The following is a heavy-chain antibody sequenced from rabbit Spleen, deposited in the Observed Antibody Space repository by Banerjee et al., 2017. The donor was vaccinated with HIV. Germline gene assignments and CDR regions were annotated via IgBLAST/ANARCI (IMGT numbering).Heavy chain of an antibody. CDR1: GFSFSSTYW. CDR2: SYAGNSGAT. Sequence: QEQLEESGGDLVQPEGSLTLTCTASGFSFSSTYWICWVRQAPGKGLEWIACSYAGNSGATYSAIWAKGRFTISKTSSTTVTLQMTSLTVADTATYFCARFYAGYGDFGYAAMWGPGTLVTVS. V-gene: IGHV1S45*01. CDR3: ARFYAGYGDFGYAAM. J-gene: IGHJ6*01. D-gene: IGHD7-1*01.